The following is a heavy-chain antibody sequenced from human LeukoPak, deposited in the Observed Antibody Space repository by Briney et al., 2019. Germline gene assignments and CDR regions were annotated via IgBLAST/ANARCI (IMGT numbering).Heavy chain of an antibody. CDR2: IYYSGST. Sequence: SETLSLTCTVSGASISSYYWSWIRQPPGKGLEWIGYIYYSGSTNYNPSLKSRVTISVDTSKNQFSLKLSSVTAADTAVYYCARCTERLGTIDYWGQGTLVTVSS. CDR3: ARCTERLGTIDY. V-gene: IGHV4-59*01. D-gene: IGHD1-1*01. J-gene: IGHJ4*02. CDR1: GASISSYY.